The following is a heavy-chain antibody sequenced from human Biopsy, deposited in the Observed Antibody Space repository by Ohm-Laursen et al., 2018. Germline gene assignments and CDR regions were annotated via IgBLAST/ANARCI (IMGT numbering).Heavy chain of an antibody. D-gene: IGHD1-26*01. CDR2: IIPIFGTA. CDR3: ARDALGGGSYRFSY. CDR1: GGTFTNYA. Sequence: GASVKVSCKASGGTFTNYAISWVRQAPGQGLEWMGGIIPIFGTANYAQKFQGRVTITADESTSTAYMELSSLRSDDTAVYYCARDALGGGSYRFSYWGQGSLVTVSS. J-gene: IGHJ4*02. V-gene: IGHV1-69*13.